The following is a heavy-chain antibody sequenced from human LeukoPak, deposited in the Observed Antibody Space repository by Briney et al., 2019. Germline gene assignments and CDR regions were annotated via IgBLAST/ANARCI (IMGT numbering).Heavy chain of an antibody. CDR2: IYSGGAT. Sequence: GSLKLSFSASGFPVHNHYLRWVRPAPGKGLGWVSLIYSGGATFYADAVKGRFTISRDGSKNTLYLQMNSLRAEDTAVYYCARDPPAVAANTYGWGQGTLVTVSS. CDR3: ARDPPAVAANTYG. CDR1: GFPVHNHY. D-gene: IGHD6-6*01. V-gene: IGHV3-66*01. J-gene: IGHJ4*02.